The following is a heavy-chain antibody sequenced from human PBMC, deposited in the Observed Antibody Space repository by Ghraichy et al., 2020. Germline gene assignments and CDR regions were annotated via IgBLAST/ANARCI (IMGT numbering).Heavy chain of an antibody. CDR3: ATAAIYDVYPLAPLGYYYYGMDV. CDR1: GFTLSNYW. D-gene: IGHD3-16*01. Sequence: GGSLRLSCAASGFTLSNYWMHWVRQVPGKGLVWVSRISRDGNKISYADSVEGRFTISRDNAKNTVYLQMSSLRAEDTAVYYCATAAIYDVYPLAPLGYYYYGMDVWGQGTTVTVSS. J-gene: IGHJ6*02. V-gene: IGHV3-74*03. CDR2: ISRDGNKI.